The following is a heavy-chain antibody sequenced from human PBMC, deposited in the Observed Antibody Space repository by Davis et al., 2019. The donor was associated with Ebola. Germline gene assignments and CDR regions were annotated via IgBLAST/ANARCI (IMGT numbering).Heavy chain of an antibody. V-gene: IGHV3-23*01. J-gene: IGHJ4*02. CDR2: VSAGGGVE. Sequence: GESLKISCEVSGFTFTNYPMAWVRQAPGKGLEWVSTVSAGGGVEYYADSVKGRFTISRDSSKDTLFLQMNSLKTEDTAVYFCAREVGAADYWGQGTLVTVSS. D-gene: IGHD1-26*01. CDR1: GFTFTNYP. CDR3: AREVGAADY.